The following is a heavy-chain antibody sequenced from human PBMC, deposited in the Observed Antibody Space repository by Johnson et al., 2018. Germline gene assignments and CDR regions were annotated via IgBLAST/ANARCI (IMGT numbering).Heavy chain of an antibody. CDR3: ERDPYFDAGYDYCYMDV. CDR1: GFTFSRSA. V-gene: IGHV3-30*04. D-gene: IGHD3-22*01. J-gene: IGHJ6*03. Sequence: QVQLVESGGGVVQPGRSLRLPCAASGFTFSRSALHWVRQAPGTGLAWVAVISYDGRNKYSEDSVKGRLTISRDNAKNTLYLQMNRLRAEDAAVYFCERDPYFDAGYDYCYMDVWGKGSSDTVSS. CDR2: ISYDGRNK.